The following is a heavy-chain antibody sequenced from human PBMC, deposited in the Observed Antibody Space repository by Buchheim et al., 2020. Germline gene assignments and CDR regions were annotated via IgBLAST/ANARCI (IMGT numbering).Heavy chain of an antibody. J-gene: IGHJ6*02. D-gene: IGHD3-22*01. CDR3: ASPTLYDSPCRGYYYGMDV. V-gene: IGHV3-66*01. CDR2: IYSGGST. CDR1: GFTVSSNY. Sequence: EVQLVESGGGLVQPGGSLRLSCAASGFTVSSNYMSWVRQAPGKGLEWVSVIYSGGSTYYADSVKGRFTISRDNSKNTLYLQMNSLRAEDTAVNYCASPTLYDSPCRGYYYGMDVWGQGTT.